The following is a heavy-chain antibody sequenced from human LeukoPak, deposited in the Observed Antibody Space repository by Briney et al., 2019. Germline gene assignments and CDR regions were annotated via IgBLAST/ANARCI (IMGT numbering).Heavy chain of an antibody. D-gene: IGHD1-26*01. Sequence: ASVNVSCKVSGYTLTELSMHWVRQAPGKGLEWMGGFDPEDGETIYAQKFQGRVTMTEDTSTDTAYMELSSLRSEDTAAYYCATVSGSYYYYGMDVWGQGTTVTVSS. J-gene: IGHJ6*02. V-gene: IGHV1-24*01. CDR1: GYTLTELS. CDR3: ATVSGSYYYYGMDV. CDR2: FDPEDGET.